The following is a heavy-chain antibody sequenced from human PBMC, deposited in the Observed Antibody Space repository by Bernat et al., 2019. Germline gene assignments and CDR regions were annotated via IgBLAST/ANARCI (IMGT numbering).Heavy chain of an antibody. CDR2: VTKDGSNK. Sequence: VQLVESGGGVVQPGRSLRLSCAASGFTFSAYEIHWVRQAPGKGLEWVTLVTKDGSNKYYADSVKGRFTISRDNSKNTVDLEMDSLRTEDTAVYYCAQDFTSWGQGTLVSVSS. J-gene: IGHJ4*02. V-gene: IGHV3-30*01. D-gene: IGHD3-10*01. CDR3: AQDFTS. CDR1: GFTFSAYE.